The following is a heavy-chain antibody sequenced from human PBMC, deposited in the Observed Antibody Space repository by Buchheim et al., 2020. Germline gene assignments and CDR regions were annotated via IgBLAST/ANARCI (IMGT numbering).Heavy chain of an antibody. D-gene: IGHD4-17*01. CDR2: IYTSGST. CDR3: ARERVTTPYYYYGMDV. V-gene: IGHV4-61*02. J-gene: IGHJ6*02. CDR1: GGSISSGSYY. Sequence: QVQLQESGPGLVKPSQTLSLTCTVSGGSISSGSYYWSWIRQPAGKGLEWIGRIYTSGSTNYNPSLKRRVTFSVDTSKNQCPLKLSSVTAADTAVYYCARERVTTPYYYYGMDVWGQGTT.